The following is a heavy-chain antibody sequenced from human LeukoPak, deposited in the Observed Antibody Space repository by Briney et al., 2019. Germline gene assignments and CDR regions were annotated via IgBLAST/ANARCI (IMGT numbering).Heavy chain of an antibody. CDR2: INPGESDT. J-gene: IGHJ5*02. D-gene: IGHD7-27*01. CDR3: VRDESWGWVDLDP. CDR1: GFTFTTYW. Sequence: PGGSLTLSCAPSGFTFTTYWMHCLRHAPGKGLVWVSRINPGESDTMYAGSVRGRFPISRENAKSTLYLQMNSVRVEDTALYYCVRDESWGWVDLDPWGQGTLVTVSS. V-gene: IGHV3-74*03.